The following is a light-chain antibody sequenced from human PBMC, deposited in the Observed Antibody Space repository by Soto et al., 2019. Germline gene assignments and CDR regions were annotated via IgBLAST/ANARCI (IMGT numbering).Light chain of an antibody. J-gene: IGLJ3*02. Sequence: QSVLTQPPSVSGAPGQRVTISCTGSSSNIVAIYDVHWYQQLPGTAPKLLIYGNTNRPSGVPDRFSGSKSGTSASLAITGLQAEDEADYYCQSYDSSLSGWVFGGGTKPPS. V-gene: IGLV1-40*01. CDR1: SSNIVAIYD. CDR2: GNT. CDR3: QSYDSSLSGWV.